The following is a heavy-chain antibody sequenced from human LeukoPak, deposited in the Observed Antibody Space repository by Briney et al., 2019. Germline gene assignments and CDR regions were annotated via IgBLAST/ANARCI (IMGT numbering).Heavy chain of an antibody. CDR3: ARLTPDTAMVLDY. Sequence: SETLSLTCTVSGGSISSYYWSWIRQPPGKGLEWIGYIYYSGSTNCNPSLKSRVTISVDTSKNQFSLKLSSVTAADTAVYYCARLTPDTAMVLDYWGQGTLVTVSS. J-gene: IGHJ4*02. D-gene: IGHD5-18*01. CDR2: IYYSGST. CDR1: GGSISSYY. V-gene: IGHV4-59*01.